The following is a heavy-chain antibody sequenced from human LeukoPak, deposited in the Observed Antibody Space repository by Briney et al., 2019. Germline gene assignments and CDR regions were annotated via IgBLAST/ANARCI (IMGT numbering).Heavy chain of an antibody. Sequence: GGSLRLSCAASGFTFDDYAMPWVRQAPGKGLEWVSLISGDGGSTYYADSVKGRFTISRDNSKNSLYLQMNSLRTEDTALYYGAKDRDGYNLFDYWGQGTLVTVSS. CDR3: AKDRDGYNLFDY. CDR1: GFTFDDYA. D-gene: IGHD5-24*01. J-gene: IGHJ4*02. V-gene: IGHV3-43*02. CDR2: ISGDGGST.